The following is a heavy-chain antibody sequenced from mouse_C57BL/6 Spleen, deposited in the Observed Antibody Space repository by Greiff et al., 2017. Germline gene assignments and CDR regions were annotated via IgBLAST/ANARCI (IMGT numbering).Heavy chain of an antibody. D-gene: IGHD4-1*01. V-gene: IGHV5-15*01. Sequence: EVHLVESGGGLVQPGGSLKLSCAASGFTFSDYGMAWVRQAPRKGPEWVAFISNLAYSIYYADTVTGRFTISRENAKNTLYLEMSSLRSEDTAMYCCARLTGPYYAMDYWGQGTSVTVSS. CDR1: GFTFSDYG. CDR2: ISNLAYSI. J-gene: IGHJ4*01. CDR3: ARLTGPYYAMDY.